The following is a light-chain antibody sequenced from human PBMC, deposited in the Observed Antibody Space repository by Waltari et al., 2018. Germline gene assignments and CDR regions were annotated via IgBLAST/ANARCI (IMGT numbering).Light chain of an antibody. CDR1: QSVGSN. V-gene: IGKV3D-15*01. CDR3: EQYSNWPPCT. CDR2: SAS. Sequence: EIVMTQSPATLTVSPGERATLPCRARQSVGSNLAWYQQKPGQAPRLLIYSASTRATGIPARFSGSGSGTEFTLTISSLQSEDFAVYYCEQYSNWPPCTFGQGTKLEI. J-gene: IGKJ2*02.